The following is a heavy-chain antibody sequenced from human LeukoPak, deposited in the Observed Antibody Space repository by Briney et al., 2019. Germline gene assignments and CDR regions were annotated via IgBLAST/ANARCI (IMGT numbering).Heavy chain of an antibody. CDR1: GFTFGSYS. CDR2: ISSSSSYI. D-gene: IGHD1-26*01. V-gene: IGHV3-21*01. CDR3: ARDDVGNYSPTDY. J-gene: IGHJ4*02. Sequence: GGSLRLSCAASGFTFGSYSMNWVRQAPGKGLEWVSFISSSSSYIYYADSVKGRFTISRDDAKNSLFLQMNSLRAEDTAVYYCARDDVGNYSPTDYWGQGTLVTVSS.